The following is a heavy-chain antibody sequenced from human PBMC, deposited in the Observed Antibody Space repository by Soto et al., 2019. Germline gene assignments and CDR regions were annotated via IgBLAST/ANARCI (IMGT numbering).Heavy chain of an antibody. CDR3: ARDNGYYDF. V-gene: IGHV1-18*01. CDR1: GYTFSSYS. Sequence: GASVNVSCKTSGYTFSSYSINWVRQAPGQGLEWMAWISTNSGNTHDAERVQGRVTVTLDKSARTAFMEMWGLTSDDTAVYFCARDNGYYDFWGQGTLVTVSS. D-gene: IGHD2-8*01. J-gene: IGHJ4*02. CDR2: ISTNSGNT.